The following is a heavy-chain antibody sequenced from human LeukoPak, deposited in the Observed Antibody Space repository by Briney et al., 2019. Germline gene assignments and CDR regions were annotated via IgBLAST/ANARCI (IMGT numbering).Heavy chain of an antibody. J-gene: IGHJ4*02. Sequence: SETLSLTCTVSGGSIISYYWSWIRQPPGKGLEWIGYIYYSGSTNYNPSLKSRVTTSVDMSKNHFSLKLSSVTAADTAFYYCARDRDSSGWFDYWGQGALVTVSS. CDR3: ARDRDSSGWFDY. CDR1: GGSIISYY. V-gene: IGHV4-59*01. CDR2: IYYSGST. D-gene: IGHD6-19*01.